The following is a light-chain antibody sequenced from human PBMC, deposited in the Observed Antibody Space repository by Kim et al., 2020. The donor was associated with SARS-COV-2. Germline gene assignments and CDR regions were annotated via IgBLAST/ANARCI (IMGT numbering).Light chain of an antibody. J-gene: IGKJ4*01. V-gene: IGKV1-17*01. CDR3: LQHNKYPLS. Sequence: ESVGDRVIITCRASQGIRNELSWYQQKPGITPKRLIYDVSSLERGVPSRFSGSGSGTEFTLTISSLQPEDFATYYCLQHNKYPLSFGGGTKVDIK. CDR2: DVS. CDR1: QGIRNE.